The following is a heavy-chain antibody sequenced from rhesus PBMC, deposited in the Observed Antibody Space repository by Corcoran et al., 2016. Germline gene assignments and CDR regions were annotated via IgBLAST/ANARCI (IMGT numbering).Heavy chain of an antibody. Sequence: QVQLQESGPGLVKPSETLPLTCAVSGASISSNYWSWIRQPPGQGLEWIGYFYGGSGSTTYIPSLKSRVTISKDTSKTQFSLKLFSVTAADTAVYYCARSYSSWPDFDSWGQGVLVTVSS. J-gene: IGHJ4*01. D-gene: IGHD6-13*01. CDR3: ARSYSSWPDFDS. CDR1: GASISSNY. CDR2: FYGGSGST. V-gene: IGHV4-147*01.